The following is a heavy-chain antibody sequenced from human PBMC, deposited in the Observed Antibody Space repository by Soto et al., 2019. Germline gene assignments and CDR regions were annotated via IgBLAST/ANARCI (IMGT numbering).Heavy chain of an antibody. Sequence: ASVKVSCKASGYTFTIYAMHWVRQAPGQRLEWMGWINAGNGNTKYSQKFQGRVTITRDTSASTAYMELSSLRSEDTAVYYCARPSGIAARPGLFDYWGQGTLVTVSS. CDR1: GYTFTIYA. CDR2: INAGNGNT. D-gene: IGHD6-6*01. V-gene: IGHV1-3*01. J-gene: IGHJ4*02. CDR3: ARPSGIAARPGLFDY.